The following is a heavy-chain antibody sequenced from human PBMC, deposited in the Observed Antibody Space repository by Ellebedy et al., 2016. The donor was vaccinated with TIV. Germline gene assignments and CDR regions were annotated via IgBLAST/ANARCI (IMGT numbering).Heavy chain of an antibody. CDR1: SGSINNYF. CDR3: ARDDFGRSYGTDV. D-gene: IGHD4-17*01. CDR2: VYHSGST. Sequence: SETLSLTCIVSSGSINNYFWNWVRQPPGKGLEWIGYVYHSGSTNYNPSLKSRVTITKDTSKSQFFLKLSSVTAADTAVYYCARDDFGRSYGTDVWGQGTPVTVSS. V-gene: IGHV4-59*01. J-gene: IGHJ6*02.